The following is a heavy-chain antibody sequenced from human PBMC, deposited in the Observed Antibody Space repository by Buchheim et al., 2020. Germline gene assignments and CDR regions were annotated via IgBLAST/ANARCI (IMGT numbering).Heavy chain of an antibody. CDR1: GVSISSSNW. J-gene: IGHJ4*02. CDR2: MHHGGTT. Sequence: QVQLQESGPGLVEPSGTLSLTCAVSGVSISSSNWWSWVRQPPGEGLEWIGEMHHGGTTNYNPSLESRVTISVDKSTTHFSLKLSSVTAADTAVYYCARAGYGQLGGFDHWGQGTL. D-gene: IGHD5-12*01. V-gene: IGHV4-4*02. CDR3: ARAGYGQLGGFDH.